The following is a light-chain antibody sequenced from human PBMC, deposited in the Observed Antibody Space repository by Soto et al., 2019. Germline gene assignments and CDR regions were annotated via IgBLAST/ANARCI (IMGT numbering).Light chain of an antibody. Sequence: ELEKTLSSYTVSVWRGERATLSCRASQSVSSNLSLYQQKPCHHPKILIYDTCSRPTCIPDRFSGSGYGTDFTITISILEPEDSEVYYCQQLGTFGPGTKVDL. CDR3: QQLGT. J-gene: IGKJ3*01. CDR2: DTC. V-gene: IGKV3-11*01. CDR1: QSVSSN.